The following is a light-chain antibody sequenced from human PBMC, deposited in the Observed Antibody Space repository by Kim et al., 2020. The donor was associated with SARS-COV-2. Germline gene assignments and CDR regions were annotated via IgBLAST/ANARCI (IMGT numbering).Light chain of an antibody. J-gene: IGKJ4*01. CDR1: QSVRRSN. CDR2: GTF. CDR3: QQYYNWPLT. Sequence: SPGERATLSCRASQSVRRSNLAWYQQKPGQAPRLLIYGTFTRATDIPARFSGSGSGTEFILTISSLQSEDFAVYYCQQYYNWPLTFGGGTKVDIK. V-gene: IGKV3-15*01.